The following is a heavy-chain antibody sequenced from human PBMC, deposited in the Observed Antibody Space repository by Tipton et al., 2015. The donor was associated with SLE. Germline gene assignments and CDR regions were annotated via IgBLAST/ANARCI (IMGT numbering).Heavy chain of an antibody. V-gene: IGHV3-23*01. CDR3: AKKALGIAALGWYFDL. Sequence: SLRLSCAASGFTFSSYAMSWVRQAPGKGLEWVSAISGSGGSTYYADSVKGRFTISRDNSKNTLYLQMNSLRAEDTAVYYCAKKALGIAALGWYFDLWGRGTLVTVSS. CDR1: GFTFSSYA. D-gene: IGHD6-25*01. J-gene: IGHJ2*01. CDR2: ISGSGGST.